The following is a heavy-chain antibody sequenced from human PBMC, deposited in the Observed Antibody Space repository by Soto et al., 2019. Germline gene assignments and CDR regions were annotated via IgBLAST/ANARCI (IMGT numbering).Heavy chain of an antibody. Sequence: GGSLRLSCAASGFTVSSNYMSWVRQAPGKGLEWVSVIYSGGSTYYADSVKGRFTISRDNSKNTLYLQMNSLRAEDTAVYYCARDWTGIAVAGIDYWGQGTLVTVSS. D-gene: IGHD6-19*01. J-gene: IGHJ4*02. CDR3: ARDWTGIAVAGIDY. V-gene: IGHV3-66*01. CDR1: GFTVSSNY. CDR2: IYSGGST.